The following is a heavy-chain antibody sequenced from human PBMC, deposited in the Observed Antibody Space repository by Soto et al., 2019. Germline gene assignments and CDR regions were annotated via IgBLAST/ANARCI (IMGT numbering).Heavy chain of an antibody. J-gene: IGHJ4*02. V-gene: IGHV1-69*13. CDR1: GGTFSSYA. Sequence: SVKVSCKASGGTFSSYAISWVRQAPGQGLEWMGGIIPIFGTANYAQKFQGRVTITADESTSTAYMELSSLRSEDTAVYYCARGLGPGYSYGSDWWGPGTQVTVSS. CDR2: IIPIFGTA. D-gene: IGHD5-18*01. CDR3: ARGLGPGYSYGSDW.